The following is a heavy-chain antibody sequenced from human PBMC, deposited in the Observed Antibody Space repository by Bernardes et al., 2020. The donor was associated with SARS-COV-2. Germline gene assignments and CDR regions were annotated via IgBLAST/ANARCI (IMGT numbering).Heavy chain of an antibody. D-gene: IGHD5-12*01. CDR3: ARGHSGYQYHLGLDV. V-gene: IGHV1-2*06. CDR1: GYTFIGYY. J-gene: IGHJ6*02. CDR2: INPNSGDT. Sequence: ASVKVSCRASGYTFIGYYLHWVRQAPGQGLEWLGRINPNSGDTNYGPRFQGRVTLSRDTSVNIAYMEVKRVIYDDTAVYFCARGHSGYQYHLGLDVWGQGTTVTVSS.